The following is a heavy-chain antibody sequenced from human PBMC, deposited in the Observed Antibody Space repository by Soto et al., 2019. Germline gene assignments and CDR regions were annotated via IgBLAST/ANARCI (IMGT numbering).Heavy chain of an antibody. V-gene: IGHV4-31*03. Sequence: SETLSLTCTVSGGSISTGGHYWNWIRQHPGKGLEWIGYIYYSGSTYYNPSLKSRVTISVDTSQSQFSLKLTSVTAADTAVYFCARNVDTAVINGPYFDYWAQGTQVTASS. CDR3: ARNVDTAVINGPYFDY. J-gene: IGHJ4*02. CDR1: GGSISTGGHY. CDR2: IYYSGST. D-gene: IGHD5-18*01.